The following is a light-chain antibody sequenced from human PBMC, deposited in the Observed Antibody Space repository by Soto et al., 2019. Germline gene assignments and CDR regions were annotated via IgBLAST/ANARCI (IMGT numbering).Light chain of an antibody. CDR1: QTVSSY. CDR3: QQSFTTPS. V-gene: IGKV1-39*01. CDR2: ATS. J-gene: IGKJ5*01. Sequence: DIQMNQSPSSLSASVGDRVNITCRAGQTVSSYLNWYQQKPGTVPKLLIYATSNLQSGVPSRFSGRGFGTDFTLTISSLQPEDFATYYCQQSFTTPSFGQGTRLEIK.